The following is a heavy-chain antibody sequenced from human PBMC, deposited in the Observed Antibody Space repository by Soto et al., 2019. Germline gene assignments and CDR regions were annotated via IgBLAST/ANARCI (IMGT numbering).Heavy chain of an antibody. V-gene: IGHV4-30-2*01. Sequence: KPSETLSLTCTVSGGSISSGGYSWSWIRQPPGKGLEWIGYIYHSGSTYYNPSLKSRVTISVDRSKNQFSLKLSSVTAADTAVYYCASMTTVTTFDYWGQGTLVTVSS. J-gene: IGHJ4*02. CDR1: GGSISSGGYS. CDR2: IYHSGST. D-gene: IGHD4-17*01. CDR3: ASMTTVTTFDY.